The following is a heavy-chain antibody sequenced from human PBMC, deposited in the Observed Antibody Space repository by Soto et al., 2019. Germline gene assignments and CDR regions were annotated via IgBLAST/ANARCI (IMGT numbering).Heavy chain of an antibody. D-gene: IGHD5-12*01. CDR3: ARESGGATATLDYYYFYMDV. CDR1: GYRFSDYY. Sequence: QVQLVQSGAEVKKPGPSVTVSCKASGYRFSDYYLHWVRQAPGQGPEWMGWMNPNSGDTKYAQKFKGRVTMTRDTSVRTAFMELNWLKSDDTAVYYCARESGGATATLDYYYFYMDVWGIGTTVTVSS. V-gene: IGHV1-2*02. CDR2: MNPNSGDT. J-gene: IGHJ6*03.